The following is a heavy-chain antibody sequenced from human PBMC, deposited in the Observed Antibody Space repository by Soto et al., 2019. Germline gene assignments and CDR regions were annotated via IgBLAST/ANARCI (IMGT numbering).Heavy chain of an antibody. Sequence: SEPLSLTCSVSGDSVTSGGDCGTWLRQPPGRGLEWIGYVSYTGRTTYNPSLQSRVTISVDTSKTDFSLNLSSVPAADTAVYFCAREWGLLPYYVLNVWGHGTAVTVSS. J-gene: IGHJ6*02. D-gene: IGHD7-27*01. CDR3: AREWGLLPYYVLNV. V-gene: IGHV4-61*03. CDR2: VSYTGRT. CDR1: GDSVTSGGDC.